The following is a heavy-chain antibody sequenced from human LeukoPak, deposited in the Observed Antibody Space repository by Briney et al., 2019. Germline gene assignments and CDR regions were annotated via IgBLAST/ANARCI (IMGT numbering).Heavy chain of an antibody. CDR3: ARGASSGNRVHAFDI. J-gene: IGHJ3*02. D-gene: IGHD1-26*01. Sequence: SETLSLTCTVSGGSISSYYWSWIRQPPGKGLEWIGYIYYSGSTNYNPSLKSRVTISVDTSKNQFSLKLSSVTAADTAVYYCARGASSGNRVHAFDIWGQGTMVTVS. CDR2: IYYSGST. V-gene: IGHV4-59*08. CDR1: GGSISSYY.